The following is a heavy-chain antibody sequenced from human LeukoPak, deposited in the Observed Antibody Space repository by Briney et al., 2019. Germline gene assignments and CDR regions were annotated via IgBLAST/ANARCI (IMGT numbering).Heavy chain of an antibody. V-gene: IGHV3-23*01. J-gene: IGHJ4*02. Sequence: GGSLRLSCAASGFTFSSYGMSWVRQAPGKGLEWVSAMSGSGDSTYYADSVKGRFTISRDNSKNTLFLQMNSLRAEDTAVYYCAKGGVVPAAIPLDFDYWGQGTLVTVSS. CDR1: GFTFSSYG. CDR3: AKGGVVPAAIPLDFDY. CDR2: MSGSGDST. D-gene: IGHD2-2*01.